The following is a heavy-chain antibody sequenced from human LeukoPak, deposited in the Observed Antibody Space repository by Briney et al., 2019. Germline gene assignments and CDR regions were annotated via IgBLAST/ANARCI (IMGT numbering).Heavy chain of an antibody. CDR3: ANRFMASRADY. J-gene: IGHJ4*02. CDR1: GFTFSSHA. D-gene: IGHD3-3*01. V-gene: IGHV3-23*01. CDR2: VNSDGGST. Sequence: GVSLRLSCAASGFTFSSHAMSWVRQAPGKGLDWVSGVNSDGGSTYYADSVKGRFTISRDNSKNLLYLQMNSLRAEDTAVYYCANRFMASRADYWGQGTLVTVSS.